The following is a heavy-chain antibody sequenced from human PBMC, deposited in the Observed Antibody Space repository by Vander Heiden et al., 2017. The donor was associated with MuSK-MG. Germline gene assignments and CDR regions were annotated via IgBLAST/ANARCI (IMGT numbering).Heavy chain of an antibody. CDR3: ARQLPVAAADTDDY. Sequence: ELQLVAPGGGLVQPGGSLRPPCAASGSTFSSTSMSWVRQAPGKGLEWVSVIYSGGITYYADSVKGRFTISRDSSKNTLYLQMNSLRAEDTAVYYCARQLPVAAADTDDYWGQGTLVTVSS. CDR1: GSTFSSTS. D-gene: IGHD6-13*01. V-gene: IGHV3-66*04. J-gene: IGHJ4*02. CDR2: IYSGGIT.